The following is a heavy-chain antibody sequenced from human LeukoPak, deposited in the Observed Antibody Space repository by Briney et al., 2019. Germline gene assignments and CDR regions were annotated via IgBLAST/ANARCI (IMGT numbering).Heavy chain of an antibody. J-gene: IGHJ4*02. Sequence: PGGSLRLSCAASGFTFSSYAMSWVRQAPGKGLELVSAISGSGGSTYYADSVKGRFTISRDNSKNTLYLQMNSLRAEDTAVYYCAKDYPYYYDSSGYFLDYFDYWGQGTLVTVSS. V-gene: IGHV3-23*01. CDR2: ISGSGGST. CDR3: AKDYPYYYDSSGYFLDYFDY. D-gene: IGHD3-22*01. CDR1: GFTFSSYA.